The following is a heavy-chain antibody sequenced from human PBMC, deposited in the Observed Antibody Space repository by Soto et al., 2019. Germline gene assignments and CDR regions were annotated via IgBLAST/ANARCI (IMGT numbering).Heavy chain of an antibody. Sequence: QVELVQTRPKVKTPGASVKVSCKASGYTFRSYGISWVRQAPGQGLEWMGWISAYNGNANYAQKLHDRVSMTTDTSTSTAYMEVRSLRSDDTAMYYCARSPDLRYSTLFDYWGQGTLVIVSS. D-gene: IGHD2-15*01. CDR3: ARSPDLRYSTLFDY. J-gene: IGHJ4*02. CDR1: GYTFRSYG. V-gene: IGHV1-18*01. CDR2: ISAYNGNA.